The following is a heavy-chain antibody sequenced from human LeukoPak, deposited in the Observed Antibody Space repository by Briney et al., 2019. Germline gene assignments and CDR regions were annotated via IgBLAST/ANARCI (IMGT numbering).Heavy chain of an antibody. CDR3: TRERYCSRTTCPGASDL. V-gene: IGHV3-15*01. CDR1: GFTFFYDW. J-gene: IGHJ3*01. CDR2: IKSKADGETT. Sequence: GGSLRLSCAASGFTFFYDWMSWVRQAPGKGLEWVGRIKSKADGETTEYAAPVKGRFTFSRDDSKNTLYLQMNSLKTEDTAAYYCTRERYCSRTTCPGASDLWGQGTMVTVSS. D-gene: IGHD2-2*01.